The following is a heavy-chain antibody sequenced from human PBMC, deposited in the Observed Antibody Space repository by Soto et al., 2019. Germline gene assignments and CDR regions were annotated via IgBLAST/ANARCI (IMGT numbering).Heavy chain of an antibody. CDR3: ARTHDSNGYANEFDS. D-gene: IGHD6-19*01. CDR2: IYDNGIT. J-gene: IGHJ4*02. V-gene: IGHV4-59*12. CDR1: GRSITSYY. Sequence: QVVLQESGPGLVKPSETLSLTCSVSGRSITSYYWSWVRQPPGKGLEWIGYIYDNGITSQNPSLKSRVTMSADTSQNQFSLKLTSVTGADTAVYFCARTHDSNGYANEFDSWGQRILVTVTS.